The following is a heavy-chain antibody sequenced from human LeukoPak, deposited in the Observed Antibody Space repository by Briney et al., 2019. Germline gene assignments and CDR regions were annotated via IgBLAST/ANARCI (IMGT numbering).Heavy chain of an antibody. D-gene: IGHD3-3*01. CDR3: ARGPFWSGYPVKFDP. J-gene: IGHJ5*02. Sequence: SETLSLTCTVSGGSISSYYWSWIRQPPGKGLEWIGYIYYSGGTNYNPSLKSRVTISVDTSKNQFSLKLSSVTAADTAVYYCARGPFWSGYPVKFDPWGQGTLVTVSS. V-gene: IGHV4-59*12. CDR2: IYYSGGT. CDR1: GGSISSYY.